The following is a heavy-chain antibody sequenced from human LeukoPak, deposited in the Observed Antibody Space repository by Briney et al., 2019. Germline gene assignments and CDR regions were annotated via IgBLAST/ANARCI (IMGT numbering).Heavy chain of an antibody. CDR3: ARKMKTGDRVGTFDI. V-gene: IGHV3-21*01. D-gene: IGHD1-1*01. CDR2: IGTDGSYI. J-gene: IGHJ3*02. Sequence: GGSLRLSCAASGFTFSSHNMNWVRQAPMKGLEWVSSIGTDGSYIYYADSVQGRFTISRDNAKNSLYLQTNSLTAEDTAVYYCARKMKTGDRVGTFDIWGQGTMVTVSS. CDR1: GFTFSSHN.